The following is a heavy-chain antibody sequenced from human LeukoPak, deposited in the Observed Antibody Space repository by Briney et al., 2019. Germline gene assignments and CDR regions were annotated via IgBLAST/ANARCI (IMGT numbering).Heavy chain of an antibody. CDR2: IDTTGGT. CDR1: GFTYSRYH. D-gene: IGHD3-22*01. CDR3: ARGGADYSDISAYGYFDL. Sequence: GGSLTLLCAASGFTYSRYHVHWLRQVIGKGLEWVSAIDTTGGTYYPGSVKGRFTISRENAKNSLYLQMNSLRAGDTAVYYCARGGADYSDISAYGYFDLWGRGTLVTVSS. J-gene: IGHJ2*01. V-gene: IGHV3-13*04.